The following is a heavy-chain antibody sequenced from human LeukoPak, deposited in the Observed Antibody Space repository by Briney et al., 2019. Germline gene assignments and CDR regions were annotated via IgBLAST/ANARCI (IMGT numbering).Heavy chain of an antibody. J-gene: IGHJ4*02. D-gene: IGHD6-6*01. CDR2: INPNSGGT. CDR3: AIQSIVPRPGY. Sequence: ASVKVSCKASGYTFTGYYMHWVRQAPGQGLEWMGRINPNSGGTDYAPNFQGRVTMTRDTSVSTAYLELSRLRSDDTAVYYCAIQSIVPRPGYWGQGTLVTVSS. V-gene: IGHV1-2*06. CDR1: GYTFTGYY.